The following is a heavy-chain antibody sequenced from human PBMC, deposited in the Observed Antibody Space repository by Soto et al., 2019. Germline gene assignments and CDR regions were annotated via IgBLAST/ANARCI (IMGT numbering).Heavy chain of an antibody. D-gene: IGHD6-6*01. CDR3: ARGSSSFYYYYGMDV. V-gene: IGHV4-34*01. Sequence: QVQLQQWGAGLLKPSETLSLTCAVYGGSFSGYYWSWIRQPPGKGLEWIGEINHSGSSNDNPSLKSHVTISVETSKNQFSLKLSSVTAADTAVYYCARGSSSFYYYYGMDVWGQGTTVTVSS. J-gene: IGHJ6*02. CDR2: INHSGSS. CDR1: GGSFSGYY.